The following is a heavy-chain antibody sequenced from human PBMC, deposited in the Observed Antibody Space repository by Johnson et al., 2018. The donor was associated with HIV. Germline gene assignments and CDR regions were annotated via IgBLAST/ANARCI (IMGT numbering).Heavy chain of an antibody. J-gene: IGHJ3*02. CDR2: ISWISGTI. CDR1: GFTFSTYW. V-gene: IGHV3-9*01. CDR3: AKDLRLSSGQWLVQGGAFDI. Sequence: VQLVESGGGLVQPGGSLRLSCAASGFTFSTYWMHWVRQPPGKGLVWVSGISWISGTIGYADSVKGRFTISRDNAKKSLYLQMDSLRAEDTALYYCAKDLRLSSGQWLVQGGAFDIWGQGTMVTVSS. D-gene: IGHD6-19*01.